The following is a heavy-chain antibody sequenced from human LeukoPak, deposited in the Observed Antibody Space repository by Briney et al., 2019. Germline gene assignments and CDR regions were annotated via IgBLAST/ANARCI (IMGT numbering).Heavy chain of an antibody. J-gene: IGHJ4*02. Sequence: SETLSLTCAVYGGSFSGYYWSWIRQPPGKGLEWIGEINHSGSTNYNPSLKSRVTISVDTSKNQFSLKLSSVTAADTAVYYCARVTYGSGSYLIWGIFDYWGQGTLATVSS. D-gene: IGHD3-10*01. CDR3: ARVTYGSGSYLIWGIFDY. CDR1: GGSFSGYY. V-gene: IGHV4-34*01. CDR2: INHSGST.